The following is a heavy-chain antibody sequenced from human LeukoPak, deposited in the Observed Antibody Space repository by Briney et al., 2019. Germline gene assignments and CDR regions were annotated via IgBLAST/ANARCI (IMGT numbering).Heavy chain of an antibody. J-gene: IGHJ1*01. V-gene: IGHV4-30-2*01. CDR2: IYHSGST. CDR3: ARGLAGYCSSTSCHRAEYFQH. Sequence: SETLSLTCAVSGGSISSGGYSWSWIRQPPGKGLEWIGYIYHSGSTYYNPSLKSRVTISVDRSKNQFSLKLSSVTAADTAVYYCARGLAGYCSSTSCHRAEYFQHWGQGTLVTVSS. CDR1: GGSISSGGYS. D-gene: IGHD2-2*01.